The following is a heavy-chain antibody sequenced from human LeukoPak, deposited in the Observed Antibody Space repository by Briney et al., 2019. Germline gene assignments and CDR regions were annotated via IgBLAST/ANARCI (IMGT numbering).Heavy chain of an antibody. CDR2: INHSGGT. J-gene: IGHJ4*02. CDR3: ARRLYYYGSGSYFDY. Sequence: SETLSLTCTVSGGSIDSSSYYWSWIRQPPGKGLEWIGEINHSGGTNYNPSLKSRVTISVDTSKNQFSLKLSSVTAADTAVYYCARRLYYYGSGSYFDYWGQGTLVTVSS. V-gene: IGHV4-39*07. CDR1: GGSIDSSSYY. D-gene: IGHD3-10*01.